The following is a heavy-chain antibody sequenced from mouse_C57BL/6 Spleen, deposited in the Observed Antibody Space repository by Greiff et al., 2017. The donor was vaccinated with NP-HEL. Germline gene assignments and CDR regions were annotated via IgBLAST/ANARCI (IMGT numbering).Heavy chain of an antibody. CDR2: ISNGGGST. J-gene: IGHJ2*01. V-gene: IGHV5-12*01. D-gene: IGHD3-2*02. Sequence: EVHLVESGGGLVQPGGSLKLSCAASGFTFSDYYMYWVRQTPEKRLEWVAYISNGGGSTYYPDTVKGRFTISRDNAKNTLYLQMSRLKSEDTAMYYCARQTAQAPFDYWGQGTTLTVSS. CDR1: GFTFSDYY. CDR3: ARQTAQAPFDY.